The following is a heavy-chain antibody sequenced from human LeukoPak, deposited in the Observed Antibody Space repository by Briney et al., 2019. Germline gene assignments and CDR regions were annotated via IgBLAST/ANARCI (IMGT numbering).Heavy chain of an antibody. Sequence: SETLSLTCTVSGGSIGSYSWSWIRQPAGKGLEWIGRLYTSGSTNYNPSVTSRVTMSLDTSKNQFSLKMKYVTAADTAVYYCARDLSYPLYYFDYWGQGTLVTVSS. CDR2: LYTSGST. CDR3: ARDLSYPLYYFDY. CDR1: GGSIGSYS. V-gene: IGHV4-4*07. J-gene: IGHJ4*02. D-gene: IGHD2-2*01.